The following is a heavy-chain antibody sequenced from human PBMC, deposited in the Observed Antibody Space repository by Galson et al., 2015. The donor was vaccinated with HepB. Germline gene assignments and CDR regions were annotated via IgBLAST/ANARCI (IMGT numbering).Heavy chain of an antibody. D-gene: IGHD3-22*01. V-gene: IGHV1-18*01. CDR2: ISAYNGNT. CDR1: GYTFTSYG. J-gene: IGHJ3*02. Sequence: SVKVSCKASGYTFTSYGISWVRQAPGQGLEWMGWISAYNGNTNYAQKLQGRVTMTTDTSTSTAYMELSSLRSEDTAVYYCASPHTYYYDSSGYYAPHAFDIWGQGTMVTVSS. CDR3: ASPHTYYYDSSGYYAPHAFDI.